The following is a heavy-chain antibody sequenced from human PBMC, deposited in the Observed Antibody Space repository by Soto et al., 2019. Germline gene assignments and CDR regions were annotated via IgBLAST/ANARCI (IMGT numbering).Heavy chain of an antibody. J-gene: IGHJ4*02. CDR2: IYSGGYT. V-gene: IGHV3-53*01. D-gene: IGHD3-10*01. Sequence: EVQLVESGGGLIQPGGSLRLSCAVSGFTVSNNYMSWVRQAPGKGLEGVSVIYSGGYTAYGDSVKGRFTISRDNSKNTLFLQINSLGAADPGLVYWGLARGGGGYWGQGTLVTVSS. CDR3: GLARGGGGY. CDR1: GFTVSNNY.